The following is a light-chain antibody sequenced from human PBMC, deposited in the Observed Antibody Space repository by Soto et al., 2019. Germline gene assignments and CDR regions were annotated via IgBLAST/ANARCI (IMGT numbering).Light chain of an antibody. CDR3: QQRSNWPLT. J-gene: IGKJ4*01. CDR2: DAS. CDR1: QSVSTY. V-gene: IGKV3-11*01. Sequence: ETVLTQSPATLSLSPGERATLSCRASQSVSTYLAWYQQKPGQSPRLLIYDASNRATGIPARLSGSGSGTDFTLTISSLEPEDFAVYYCQQRSNWPLTFGVGTKVEIK.